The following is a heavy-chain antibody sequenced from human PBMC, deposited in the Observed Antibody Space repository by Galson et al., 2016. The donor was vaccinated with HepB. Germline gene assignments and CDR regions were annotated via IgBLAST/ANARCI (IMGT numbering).Heavy chain of an antibody. J-gene: IGHJ4*02. Sequence: SLRLSCAASGFTISDYYMSWIRQAPGKGLEWVSYISSRRIYTNYADSVKGRFTISRDNAKNSVYLQMNSLRAEDTAVYYCARTVPSYYFDYWGQGTLVTVSS. D-gene: IGHD6-6*01. V-gene: IGHV3-11*06. CDR2: ISSRRIYT. CDR1: GFTISDYY. CDR3: ARTVPSYYFDY.